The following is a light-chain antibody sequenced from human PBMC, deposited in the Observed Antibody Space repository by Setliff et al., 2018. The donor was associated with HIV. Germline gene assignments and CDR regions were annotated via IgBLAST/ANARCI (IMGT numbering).Light chain of an antibody. J-gene: IGLJ1*01. Sequence: QSALTQPAPVSGSPGQSITISCTGTSSDVGGYNYVSWYQQHPGKAPKVIIYQVSNRPSGISDRFSGSKSGNTASLTISGLQAEDEADYYCNSYASTSSFVFGTGTKVTVL. CDR3: NSYASTSSFV. V-gene: IGLV2-14*01. CDR1: SSDVGGYNY. CDR2: QVS.